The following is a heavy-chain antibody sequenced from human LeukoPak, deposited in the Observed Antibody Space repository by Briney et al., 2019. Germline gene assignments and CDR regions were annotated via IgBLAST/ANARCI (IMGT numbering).Heavy chain of an antibody. D-gene: IGHD3-16*02. CDR3: ARDFVYDYVWGSYRYNYFDY. CDR2: INPNSGGT. Sequence: ASVKVSCKASGYTFTGYYMHWVRQAPGQGLEWMGRINPNSGGTNYAQKFQGRVTMTRGTSISTAYMELSRLRSDDTAVYYCARDFVYDYVWGSYRYNYFDYWGQGTLVTVSS. J-gene: IGHJ4*02. CDR1: GYTFTGYY. V-gene: IGHV1-2*06.